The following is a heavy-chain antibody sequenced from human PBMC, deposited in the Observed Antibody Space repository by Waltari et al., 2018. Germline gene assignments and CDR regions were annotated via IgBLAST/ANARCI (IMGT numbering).Heavy chain of an antibody. D-gene: IGHD3-9*01. Sequence: QLQLQESGSGLVKPSQTLSLTCAVSGGSISSGGYSWSWIRQPPGKGLEWIGYISHSGSTYYNQSLKSRVTISVDRSKNQVSLKLSAGTAADTAVYYCARAKVLRYFDWSWYFDLWGRGTLVTVSS. CDR2: ISHSGST. J-gene: IGHJ2*01. CDR3: ARAKVLRYFDWSWYFDL. CDR1: GGSISSGGYS. V-gene: IGHV4-30-2*01.